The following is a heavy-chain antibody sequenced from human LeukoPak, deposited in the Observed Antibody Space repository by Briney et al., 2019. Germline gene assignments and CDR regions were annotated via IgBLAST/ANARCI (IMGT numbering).Heavy chain of an antibody. D-gene: IGHD1-26*01. V-gene: IGHV4-39*01. CDR1: GGSISSSSYY. Sequence: SETLSLTCTVSGGSISSSSYYWGWIRQPPGKGLEWIGSIYYSGSTYYNPSLKSRVTISVDTSKNQFSLKLSSVTAADTAVYYCVVFMRVTGSQYYFDYWGQGTLVTVSS. CDR2: IYYSGST. CDR3: VVFMRVTGSQYYFDY. J-gene: IGHJ4*02.